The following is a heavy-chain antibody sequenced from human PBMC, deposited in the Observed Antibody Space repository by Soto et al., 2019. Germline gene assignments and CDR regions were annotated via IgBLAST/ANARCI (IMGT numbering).Heavy chain of an antibody. D-gene: IGHD2-15*01. CDR3: ARDLYCSGGSCFFDP. V-gene: IGHV1-18*01. CDR2: ISAYNGNT. J-gene: IGHJ5*02. CDR1: GYTFTSYG. Sequence: ASVKVSCKASGYTFTSYGISWVRQAPGQGLEWMGWISAYNGNTNYAQKLQGRVTMTTDTSTSTAYMELRSLRSDDTAVYYCARDLYCSGGSCFFDPWGQGTLVTVSS.